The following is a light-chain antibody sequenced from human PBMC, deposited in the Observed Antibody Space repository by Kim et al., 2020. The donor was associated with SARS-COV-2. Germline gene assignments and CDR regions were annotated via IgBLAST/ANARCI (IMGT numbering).Light chain of an antibody. J-gene: IGKJ4*01. CDR3: QQYAGSPLSAT. V-gene: IGKV3-20*01. CDR2: GAS. Sequence: SPGERATLSCRARQTVNNYLAWYQQKPGQAPRLLLYGASSRATGIPDRFSGSGSGTDFTLTISRLEPEDFAVFYCQQYAGSPLSATFGGGTKLEI. CDR1: QTVNNY.